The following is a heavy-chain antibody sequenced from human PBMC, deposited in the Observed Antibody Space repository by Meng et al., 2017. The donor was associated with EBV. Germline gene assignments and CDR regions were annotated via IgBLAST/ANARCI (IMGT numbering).Heavy chain of an antibody. Sequence: QLVQAGAEVEKPGSSVKGSFKASGGTFSSYAISWLLQAPGQGLEWMGGIIPIFGTANYAQKFQGRVTITADESTSTAYMELSSLRSEDTAVYYCARAPDNRNDGPYYWGQGTLVTVSS. CDR1: GGTFSSYA. CDR3: ARAPDNRNDGPYY. D-gene: IGHD1-20*01. V-gene: IGHV1-69*01. J-gene: IGHJ4*02. CDR2: IIPIFGTA.